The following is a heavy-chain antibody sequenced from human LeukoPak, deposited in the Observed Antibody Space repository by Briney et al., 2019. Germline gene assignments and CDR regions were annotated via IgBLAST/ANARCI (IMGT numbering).Heavy chain of an antibody. CDR3: ARVSSSSWYSWFDP. CDR1: GGSISSYY. CDR2: IYYSGST. D-gene: IGHD6-13*01. J-gene: IGHJ5*02. Sequence: SETLSLTCTVSGGSISSYYWSWIRQPPGKGLEWIGYIYYSGSTNYNPSLKSRVTISVDTSKNQFSLKLSSVTAADTAVYYCARVSSSSWYSWFDPWGQGTLVTVSS. V-gene: IGHV4-59*12.